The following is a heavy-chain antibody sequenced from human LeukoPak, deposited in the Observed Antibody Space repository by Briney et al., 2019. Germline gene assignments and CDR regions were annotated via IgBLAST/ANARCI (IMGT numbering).Heavy chain of an antibody. Sequence: GGSLRLSCAASGFTFSTYTMYWVRHPPGKRLEWVSIIGSSGGGIHYADSVKGRFTISRDNSKSALYLQMNSLRVEDTAVYYCAIDPNWGTHSWGQGVLVTVSS. CDR1: GFTFSTYT. CDR2: IGSSGGGI. D-gene: IGHD7-27*01. V-gene: IGHV3-23*01. J-gene: IGHJ4*02. CDR3: AIDPNWGTHS.